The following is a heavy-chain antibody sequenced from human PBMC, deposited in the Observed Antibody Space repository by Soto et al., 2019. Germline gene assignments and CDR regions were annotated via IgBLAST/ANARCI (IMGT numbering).Heavy chain of an antibody. CDR2: INDRGST. V-gene: IGHV4-34*01. J-gene: IGHJ4*02. CDR1: GGAFSGYY. D-gene: IGHD3-3*01. Sequence: QVQLQPWGAGLLMPSETLFLTCAVYGGAFSGYYWSWIRQPPGKGLEWIGEINDRGSTQYNPPLKSRATISVDTSQNQFSLKLSSVTAADTAVYSCASGRVIFGEVTPVDYWGQGTLVTVAS. CDR3: ASGRVIFGEVTPVDY.